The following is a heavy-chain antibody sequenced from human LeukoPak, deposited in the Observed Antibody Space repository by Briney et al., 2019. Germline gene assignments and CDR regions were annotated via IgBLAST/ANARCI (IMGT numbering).Heavy chain of an antibody. Sequence: HPGGSLRLSCAASGFNFDAYAMHWVRQAPGKGLEWVAVLSYDGSNKYYSNSVKGRFTISRDNSKNTLYLQMNSLTYEDTAVYYCARDVSYHYGAATNNWFDPWGQGTLVTVSS. J-gene: IGHJ5*02. D-gene: IGHD4/OR15-4a*01. CDR1: GFNFDAYA. CDR3: ARDVSYHYGAATNNWFDP. CDR2: LSYDGSNK. V-gene: IGHV3-30-3*01.